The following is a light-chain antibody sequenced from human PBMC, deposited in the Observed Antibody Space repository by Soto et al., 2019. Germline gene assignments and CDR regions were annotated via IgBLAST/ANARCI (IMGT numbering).Light chain of an antibody. CDR3: QQSYSTPWT. V-gene: IGKV1-39*01. CDR1: QSISSY. Sequence: DIQMTQSPSSLSAYVGDRVTITCRASQSISSYLNWYQQKPGKAPKLLIYAASSLQSGVQSRFNGSGSGTDFTLTIISLQPEDFATYYCQQSYSTPWTFGQGTKVDIK. J-gene: IGKJ1*01. CDR2: AAS.